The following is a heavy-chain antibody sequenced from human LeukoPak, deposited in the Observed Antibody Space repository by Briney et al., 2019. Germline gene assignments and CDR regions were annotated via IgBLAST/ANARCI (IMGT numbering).Heavy chain of an antibody. V-gene: IGHV4-30-2*05. CDR3: ASHKYCGGDCYHDAFDI. Sequence: SETLSLTCAVSGDSISSGDDSWSWIRQPPGKGLEWIGYISHSGSTYYNPSLKSRVTISVDTSKNQFSLKLSSVTAADTAVYYCASHKYCGGDCYHDAFDIWGQGTMVTVSS. CDR2: ISHSGST. D-gene: IGHD2-21*02. CDR1: GDSISSGDDS. J-gene: IGHJ3*02.